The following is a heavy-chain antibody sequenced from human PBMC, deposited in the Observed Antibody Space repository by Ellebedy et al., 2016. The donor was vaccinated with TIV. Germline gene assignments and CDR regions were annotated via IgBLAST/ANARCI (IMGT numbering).Heavy chain of an antibody. CDR1: GGSFSGYY. CDR3: ASIAVAGTSFDY. Sequence: SETLSLTCAVYGGSFSGYYWSWIRQPPGKGLEWIGEINHSGSTNYNPSLKSRVTISVDTSKNQFSLKLSSVTAADTAVYYCASIAVAGTSFDYWGQGTLVTVSS. V-gene: IGHV4-34*01. D-gene: IGHD6-19*01. CDR2: INHSGST. J-gene: IGHJ4*02.